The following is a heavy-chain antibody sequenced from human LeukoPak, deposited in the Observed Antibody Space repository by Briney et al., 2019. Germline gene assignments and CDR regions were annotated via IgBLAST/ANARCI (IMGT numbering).Heavy chain of an antibody. D-gene: IGHD3-22*01. Sequence: GGSLRLSCAASGFTFSNAWMSWIRQAPGKGLEWVSYISSSGSTIYYADSVKGRFTISRDNAKNSLYLQMNSLRAEDTAVYYCARDTRYSSGYYYYGMDVWGQGTTVTVSS. CDR3: ARDTRYSSGYYYYGMDV. V-gene: IGHV3-11*01. CDR2: ISSSGSTI. CDR1: GFTFSNAW. J-gene: IGHJ6*02.